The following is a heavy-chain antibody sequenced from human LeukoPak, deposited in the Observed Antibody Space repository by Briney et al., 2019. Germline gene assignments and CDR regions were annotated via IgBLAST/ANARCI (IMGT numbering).Heavy chain of an antibody. V-gene: IGHV3-21*01. CDR1: GFTFISYS. J-gene: IGHJ5*02. CDR3: ARDFTMVRGVILNWFDP. CDR2: ISSSSSYI. Sequence: PGGSLRLSCAASGFTFISYSMNWVRQAPGKGLEWVSSISSSSSYIHYADSVKGRFTISRDNAKNSLYLQMNSLRAEDTAVYYCARDFTMVRGVILNWFDPWGQGTLVTVSS. D-gene: IGHD3-10*01.